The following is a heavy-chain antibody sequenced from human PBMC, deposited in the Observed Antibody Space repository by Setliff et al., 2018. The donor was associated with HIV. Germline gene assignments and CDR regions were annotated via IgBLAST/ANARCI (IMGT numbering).Heavy chain of an antibody. J-gene: IGHJ3*01. D-gene: IGHD3-16*01. Sequence: SETLSLTCTVSDGSFSSDYWTWIRQSAGKGLEWIGHINTSGSTKYNPSLKSRLTITSDTSVSTAYMELRSLRSDDTAVYYCARDDGGYNYAEAFDVWGQGTMVTVSS. CDR3: ARDDGGYNYAEAFDV. V-gene: IGHV4-4*07. CDR2: INTSGST. CDR1: DGSFSSDY.